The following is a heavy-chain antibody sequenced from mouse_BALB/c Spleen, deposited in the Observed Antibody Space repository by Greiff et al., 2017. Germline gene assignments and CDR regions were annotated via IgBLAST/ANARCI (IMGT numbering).Heavy chain of an antibody. CDR3: ARGQVYGSRYFDY. CDR2: ISSGGST. Sequence: EVMLVESGGGLVKPGGSLKLSCAASGFTFSSYAMSWVRQTPEKRLEWVASISSGGSTYYPDSVKGRFTISRDNARNILYLQMSSLRSEDTAMYYCARGQVYGSRYFDYWGQGTTLTVSA. D-gene: IGHD1-1*01. CDR1: GFTFSSYA. J-gene: IGHJ2*01. V-gene: IGHV5-6-5*01.